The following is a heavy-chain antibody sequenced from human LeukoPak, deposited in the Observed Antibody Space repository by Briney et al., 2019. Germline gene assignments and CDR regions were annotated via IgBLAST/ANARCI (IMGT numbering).Heavy chain of an antibody. CDR1: GGSISSYY. V-gene: IGHV4-59*01. CDR3: ARYSNYGDYYYYYMDV. Sequence: SETLSLTCTVSGGSISSYYWSWIRQPPGKGLEWIGYIYYSGSTNYNPSLKSRVTISVDTSKNQFSLKLSSVTAADTAVYYCARYSNYGDYYYYYMDVWGKGTTVTVSS. CDR2: IYYSGST. D-gene: IGHD4-11*01. J-gene: IGHJ6*03.